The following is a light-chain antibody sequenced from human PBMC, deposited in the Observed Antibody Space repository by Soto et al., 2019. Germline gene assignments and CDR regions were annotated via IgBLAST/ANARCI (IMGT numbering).Light chain of an antibody. Sequence: IQMTQSPSSLSASVGDTVAITCRASQGISHDLGWYQQKPGKAPKLLIYGTSNLQGGVPSRFSGSGSETGFTLTISCLQPEDFATYYCQQSYSAPRTFGQGTKVDIK. CDR3: QQSYSAPRT. CDR2: GTS. CDR1: QGISHD. V-gene: IGKV1-39*01. J-gene: IGKJ2*01.